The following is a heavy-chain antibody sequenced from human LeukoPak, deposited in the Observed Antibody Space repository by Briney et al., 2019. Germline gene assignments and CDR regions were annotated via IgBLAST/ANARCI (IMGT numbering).Heavy chain of an antibody. J-gene: IGHJ5*02. CDR3: AKGARGDTVTSIVGLNWFDP. CDR2: KSYDGSHK. Sequence: GRSLRLSCAASGITFRSYGMHWVRQAAGKGLEWVAVKSYDGSHKYYAHSVKGRFSISRDNSKNTLYLQMHGLRADDTAVYYCAKGARGDTVTSIVGLNWFDPWGQGTLVTVSS. V-gene: IGHV3-30*18. D-gene: IGHD4-17*01. CDR1: GITFRSYG.